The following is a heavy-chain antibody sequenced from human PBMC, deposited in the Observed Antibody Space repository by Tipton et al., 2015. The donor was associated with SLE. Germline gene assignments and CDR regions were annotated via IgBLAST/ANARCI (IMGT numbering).Heavy chain of an antibody. V-gene: IGHV4-31*03. CDR2: IYYSGST. Sequence: TLSLTCTVSGGSISSGGYYWSWIRQHPGKGLEWIGYIYYSGSTYYNSSLESRVTISVDTSRSQFSLTLSSVTAADTAVYYCARGGWELSFDYWGQGTLVTVSS. J-gene: IGHJ4*02. CDR1: GGSISSGGYY. CDR3: ARGGWELSFDY. D-gene: IGHD1-26*01.